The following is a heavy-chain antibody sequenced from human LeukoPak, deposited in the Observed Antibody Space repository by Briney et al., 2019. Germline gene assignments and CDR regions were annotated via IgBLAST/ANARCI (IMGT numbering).Heavy chain of an antibody. CDR1: GGSFSGYY. J-gene: IGHJ4*02. CDR3: ARLSRDGYNYLDY. D-gene: IGHD5-24*01. V-gene: IGHV4-34*01. Sequence: PSETLSLTCAGYGGSFSGYYWSWIRQPPGKGLEWIGEINHSGSTNYNPSLKSRVTISVDTSKNQFSLKLSSVTAADTAVYYCARLSRDGYNYLDYWGQGTLVTVSS. CDR2: INHSGST.